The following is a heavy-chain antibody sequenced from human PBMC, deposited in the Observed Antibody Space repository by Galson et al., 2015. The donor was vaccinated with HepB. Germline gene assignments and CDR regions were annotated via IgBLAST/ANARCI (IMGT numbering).Heavy chain of an antibody. J-gene: IGHJ3*02. CDR2: INSNTGGT. Sequence: SVKVSCKASGYSFIDYYIHWVRQAPGQGPEWMGRINSNTGGTNFAQKFQDRVTLTRDTSISTAYMELSGLTSDDTAVYYCARDLLYCSDGFCYSKDAFDIWGQGTMVTVSS. CDR3: ARDLLYCSDGFCYSKDAFDI. D-gene: IGHD2-15*01. CDR1: GYSFIDYY. V-gene: IGHV1-2*06.